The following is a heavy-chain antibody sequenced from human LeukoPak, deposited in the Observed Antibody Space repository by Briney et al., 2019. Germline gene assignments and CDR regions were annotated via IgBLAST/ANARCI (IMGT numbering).Heavy chain of an antibody. Sequence: GGSLRLSCAASGFTFSSCSMNWVRQAPGKGLEWVSSISSSSSYIYYADSVKGRFTISRDNAKNSLYLQMNSLRAEDTAVYYCARDQRVGQTVTTPMAWFDPWGQGTLVTVSS. CDR3: ARDQRVGQTVTTPMAWFDP. CDR1: GFTFSSCS. V-gene: IGHV3-21*01. J-gene: IGHJ5*02. CDR2: ISSSSSYI. D-gene: IGHD4-17*01.